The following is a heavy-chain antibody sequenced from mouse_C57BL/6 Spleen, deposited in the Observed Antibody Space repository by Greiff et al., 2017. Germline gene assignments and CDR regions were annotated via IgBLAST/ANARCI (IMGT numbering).Heavy chain of an antibody. J-gene: IGHJ2*01. V-gene: IGHV1-80*01. CDR3: TRTGNYPYC. Sequence: VQLMESGAELVKPGASVKISCKASGYAFSSYWMNWVKQRPGKGLEWIGQIYPGDGDPNYNGKFKGKATLTAAKSSSTAYMQLSSLTSEDSAVYFGTRTGNYPYCWGQGATLTVSS. CDR1: GYAFSSYW. D-gene: IGHD2-1*01. CDR2: IYPGDGDP.